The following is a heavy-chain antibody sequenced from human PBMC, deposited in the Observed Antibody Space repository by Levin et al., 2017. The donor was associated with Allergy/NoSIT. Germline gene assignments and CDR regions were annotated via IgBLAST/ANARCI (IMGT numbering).Heavy chain of an antibody. J-gene: IGHJ5*02. D-gene: IGHD2-15*01. CDR3: ARDLKDLRWFDP. CDR2: IYTSGST. Sequence: SQTLSLTCTVSGGSISSYYWSWIRQPAGKGLEWIGRIYTSGSTNYNPSLKSRVTMSVDTSKNQFSLKLSSVTAADTAVYYCARDLKDLRWFDPWGQGTLVTVSS. CDR1: GGSISSYY. V-gene: IGHV4-4*07.